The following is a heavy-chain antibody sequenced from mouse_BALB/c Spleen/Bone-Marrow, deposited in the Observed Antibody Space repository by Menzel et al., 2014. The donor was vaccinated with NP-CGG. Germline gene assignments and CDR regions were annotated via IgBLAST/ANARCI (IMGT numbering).Heavy chain of an antibody. CDR2: IWRGGST. CDR3: AKRGNYGYFDY. V-gene: IGHV2-5-1*01. Sequence: QVQLQQSGPSPVQPSQSLSIPCTVSGFSLTSYGLHWVRQSPGKGLEWLGVIWRGGSTDYNAAFMSRLSITKDNSKSQVFFKMNSLQADDTAIYYCAKRGNYGYFDYWGQGTTLTVSS. CDR1: GFSLTSYG. J-gene: IGHJ2*01. D-gene: IGHD2-1*01.